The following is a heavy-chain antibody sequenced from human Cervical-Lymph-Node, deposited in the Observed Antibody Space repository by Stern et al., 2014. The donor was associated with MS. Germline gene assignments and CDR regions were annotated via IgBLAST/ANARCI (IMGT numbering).Heavy chain of an antibody. J-gene: IGHJ6*02. V-gene: IGHV1-69*01. CDR1: GGTFSSYG. CDR2: INPIFGTP. CDR3: AGLNSAYYYGMDV. Sequence: QLVQSGAEVKKPGSSVKGSCKASGGTFSSYGISWVRQAPGHGLEWMGGINPIFGTPNYAQKFQGRVTITADESTSTAYMELSSLRSEDTAVYSCAGLNSAYYYGMDVWGQGTTVTVSS. D-gene: IGHD1-1*01.